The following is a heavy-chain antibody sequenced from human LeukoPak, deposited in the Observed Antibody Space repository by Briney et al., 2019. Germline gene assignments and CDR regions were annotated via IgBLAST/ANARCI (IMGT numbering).Heavy chain of an antibody. CDR1: GFTFRNYV. V-gene: IGHV3-30-3*01. J-gene: IGHJ4*02. D-gene: IGHD6-13*01. Sequence: PGGSLGLSCAASGFTFRNYVIHWVRQAPGKGLEWVAVTSSDLNVKLYADSVKGRFTISRDNSKNTVYLQMNSLRAEDTAVYYCARGPHSSSWYALGYWGQGTLVAVSS. CDR2: TSSDLNVK. CDR3: ARGPHSSSWYALGY.